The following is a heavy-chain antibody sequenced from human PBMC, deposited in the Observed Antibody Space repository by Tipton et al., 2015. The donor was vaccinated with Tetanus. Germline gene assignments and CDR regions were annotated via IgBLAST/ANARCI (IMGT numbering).Heavy chain of an antibody. J-gene: IGHJ4*02. V-gene: IGHV1-69*01. Sequence: QLVQSGAEVKKPGSSVKISCKASGGTFSSYAISWVRQAPGQGLEWMGGIIPIFGTANYAQKFQGRVTITADESTSPAYMELSSLRSEDTAVYYCARSLTNYYDSSGYYYVFDYWGQGTLVTVSS. CDR2: IIPIFGTA. D-gene: IGHD3-22*01. CDR3: ARSLTNYYDSSGYYYVFDY. CDR1: GGTFSSYA.